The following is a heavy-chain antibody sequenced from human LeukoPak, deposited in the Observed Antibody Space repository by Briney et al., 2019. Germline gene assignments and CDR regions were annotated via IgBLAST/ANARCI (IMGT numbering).Heavy chain of an antibody. CDR3: ARDPSAYYDSSGYNDY. D-gene: IGHD3-22*01. CDR1: GYTFTGYY. Sequence: GASVKVSCKASGYTFTGYYMHWVRQAPGQGLGWMGRINPNSGGTNYAQKFQGRVTMTRDTSISTAYMELSRLRSDDTAVYYCARDPSAYYDSSGYNDYWGQGTLVTVSS. CDR2: INPNSGGT. V-gene: IGHV1-2*06. J-gene: IGHJ4*02.